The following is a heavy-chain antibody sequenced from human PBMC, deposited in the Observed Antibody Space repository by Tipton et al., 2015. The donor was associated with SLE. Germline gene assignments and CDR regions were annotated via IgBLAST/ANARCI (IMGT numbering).Heavy chain of an antibody. J-gene: IGHJ4*02. Sequence: GSLRLSCAASGFTVSGYYMTWVRQAPGKGLEWVSVMYGDGTTYYADSVKGRFTISRDNSKNTLYLQMNSLRAEDTAVYYCARGADYWGQGTLVTVSS. V-gene: IGHV3-53*01. CDR2: MYGDGTT. CDR1: GFTVSGYY. CDR3: ARGADY.